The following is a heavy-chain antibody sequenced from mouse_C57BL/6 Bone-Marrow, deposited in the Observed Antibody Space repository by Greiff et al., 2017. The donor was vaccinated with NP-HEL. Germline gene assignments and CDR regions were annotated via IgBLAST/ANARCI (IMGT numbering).Heavy chain of an antibody. CDR3: ARYRYWYFDV. CDR2: IRNKANGYTT. Sequence: EVHLVESGGGLVQPGGSLSLSCAASGFTFTDYYMSWVRQPPGKALEWLGFIRNKANGYTTEYSASVKGRFTISRDNSQSILYLQMNALRAEDSATCYCARYRYWYFDVWGTGTTVTVSS. CDR1: GFTFTDYY. J-gene: IGHJ1*03. V-gene: IGHV7-3*01.